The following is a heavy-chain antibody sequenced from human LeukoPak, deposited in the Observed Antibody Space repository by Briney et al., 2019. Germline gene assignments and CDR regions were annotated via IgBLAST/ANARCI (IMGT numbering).Heavy chain of an antibody. V-gene: IGHV1-2*02. J-gene: IGHJ4*02. Sequence: ASVKVSCKASGYTFTGYYMHWVRQAPGQGLEWMGWINPNSGGTNYAQKFQGRVTMTRDTSIGTAYMELSRLRSDDTAVYYCASQTGYCSGGSCPEYYFDYWGQGTLVTVSS. CDR2: INPNSGGT. CDR1: GYTFTGYY. D-gene: IGHD2-15*01. CDR3: ASQTGYCSGGSCPEYYFDY.